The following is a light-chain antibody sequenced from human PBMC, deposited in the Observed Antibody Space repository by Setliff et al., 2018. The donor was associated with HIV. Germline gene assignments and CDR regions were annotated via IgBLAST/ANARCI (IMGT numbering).Light chain of an antibody. J-gene: IGLJ1*01. CDR1: SSDIGTYNY. CDR3: SSYTTTSILL. CDR2: DVS. Sequence: QSVLTQPASVSVSPGQPITISCTGTSSDIGTYNYVSWYQQHPGRAPKLMIYDVSFRPSGVSNRFSGSKSGSTASLTISGLQADDEADYYCSSYTTTSILLFGTGTKGTV. V-gene: IGLV2-14*03.